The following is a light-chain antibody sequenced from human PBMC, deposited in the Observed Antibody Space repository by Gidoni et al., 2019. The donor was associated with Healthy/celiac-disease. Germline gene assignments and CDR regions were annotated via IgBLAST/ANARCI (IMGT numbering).Light chain of an antibody. CDR3: QQLNSYPRT. Sequence: QLTQSPSFLSAPVGDRVTITCRASQDISSYLAWYQQKPGKAPKVLIYAASTLQSGVPSRFSGSGSGTEFTLTISSLQPEDFANYYCQQLNSYPRTFGQGTKVEIK. CDR1: QDISSY. CDR2: AAS. J-gene: IGKJ1*01. V-gene: IGKV1-9*01.